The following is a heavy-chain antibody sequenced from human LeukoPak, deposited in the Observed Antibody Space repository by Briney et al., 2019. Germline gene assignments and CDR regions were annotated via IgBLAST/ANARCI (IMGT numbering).Heavy chain of an antibody. Sequence: PGGSLRLSCAGSGFTFSSYSMNWVRQAPGKGLEWVSSITSSNNYIYYADSMKGRFTISRDNAKNSLYLQMNSLRAEDTAVYYCARGGYPMYYFDYWGQGTLVTVSS. J-gene: IGHJ4*02. CDR1: GFTFSSYS. D-gene: IGHD3-22*01. CDR2: ITSSNNYI. V-gene: IGHV3-21*01. CDR3: ARGGYPMYYFDY.